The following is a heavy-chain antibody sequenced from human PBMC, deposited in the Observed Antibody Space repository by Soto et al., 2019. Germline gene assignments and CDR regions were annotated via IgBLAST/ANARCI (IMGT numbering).Heavy chain of an antibody. CDR3: ARGRYCLTGRCFPNWFDS. CDR1: GDSISTVDYF. J-gene: IGHJ5*01. CDR2: IYKSTTT. Sequence: QVHLLESGPRLVKPSQTRSLTCSVSGDSISTVDYFWAGIRQPPGQALEYIGYIYKSTTTYYNPSFESRVAISLDTSKSQFSLNVTSVTAADTAVYFCARGRYCLTGRCFPNWFDSWGQGTLVTVSS. V-gene: IGHV4-30-4*01. D-gene: IGHD2-15*01.